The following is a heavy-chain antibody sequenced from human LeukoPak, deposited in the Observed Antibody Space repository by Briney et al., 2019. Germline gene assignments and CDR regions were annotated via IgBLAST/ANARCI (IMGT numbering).Heavy chain of an antibody. CDR3: ARVKYKSSWYFDY. V-gene: IGHV3-53*01. D-gene: IGHD6-13*01. J-gene: IGHJ4*02. CDR1: GFTVSSNY. CDR2: IYSGGNT. Sequence: GGSLRLSCAASGFTVSSNYMSWVRQAPGKGLEWVSVIYSGGNTYYADSVKGRFTISRDNSKNTLYLQMNSLRAEDTAVYYCARVKYKSSWYFDYWGQGTLVTVSS.